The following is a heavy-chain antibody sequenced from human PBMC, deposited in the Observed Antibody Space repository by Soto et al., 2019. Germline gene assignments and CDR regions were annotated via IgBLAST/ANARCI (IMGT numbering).Heavy chain of an antibody. D-gene: IGHD2-2*01. V-gene: IGHV5-51*01. J-gene: IGHJ3*02. CDR1: GYSFTSYW. CDR2: IYPGDSDT. Sequence: GESLKISCKGSGYSFTSYWIGSVRQMPGKGLEWMGIIYPGDSDTRYSPSFQGQVTISAAKSISTAYLQWSSLKASDTAMYYCATGLYCISTRCWRDAFDIWGQGTMVTVSS. CDR3: ATGLYCISTRCWRDAFDI.